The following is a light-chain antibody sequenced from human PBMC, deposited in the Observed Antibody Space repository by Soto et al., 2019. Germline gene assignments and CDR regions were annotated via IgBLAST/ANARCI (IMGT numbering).Light chain of an antibody. V-gene: IGKV3-20*01. Sequence: ETVLTQSPGTLSLSPGERATLSCRASQSISSGYLAWYQQRPGQAPRLLISGASNRATGIPDSFSGSGSGTDFTLTISGLEPEDFAVYYCQQYGGSPLVTFGGGTKVEIK. CDR2: GAS. J-gene: IGKJ4*01. CDR3: QQYGGSPLVT. CDR1: QSISSGY.